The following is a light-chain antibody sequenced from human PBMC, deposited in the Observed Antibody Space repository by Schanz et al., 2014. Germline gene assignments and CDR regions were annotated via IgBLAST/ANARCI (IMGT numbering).Light chain of an antibody. V-gene: IGLV1-44*01. Sequence: QSVLTQPPSASGTPGQRVTISCSGSSSNIGTNNTVNWYQQLPGTAPKLLIYSNYQWSSGVPDRFSGSKSGTSASLAITGLQADDEADYYCQSYDGSLSGSKVFGTGTKLTVL. CDR3: QSYDGSLSGSKV. J-gene: IGLJ1*01. CDR2: SNY. CDR1: SSNIGTNNT.